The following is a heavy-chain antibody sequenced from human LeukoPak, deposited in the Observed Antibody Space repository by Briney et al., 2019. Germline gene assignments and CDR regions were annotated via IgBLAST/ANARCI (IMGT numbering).Heavy chain of an antibody. D-gene: IGHD3-9*01. Sequence: LRLSCAASGFTFSTYDMSWVRQHPGKGLEWIGYIFYTGSTYYNPSLKSRVSISVDTSRNQFSLKLSSVTAADTAVYYCARLYDILTGYPYYFDYWGQGTLVTVSS. CDR1: GFTFSTYD. J-gene: IGHJ4*02. CDR3: ARLYDILTGYPYYFDY. V-gene: IGHV4-31*02. CDR2: IFYTGST.